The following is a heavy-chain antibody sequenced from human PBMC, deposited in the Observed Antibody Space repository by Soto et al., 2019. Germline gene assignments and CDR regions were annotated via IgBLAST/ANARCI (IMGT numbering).Heavy chain of an antibody. J-gene: IGHJ6*02. V-gene: IGHV4-31*03. Sequence: QVQMQESGPGLVKPSQTLSLSCTVSGGSISSGGYYWSWIRQHPGKSLEWIGYIYYSGSTYYNPSLKSRVTISVDTSKNQFSLKLSSVTAADTAVYYCASYVDTENYYYYYGMDVWGQRTTVTVSS. CDR2: IYYSGST. CDR1: GGSISSGGYY. D-gene: IGHD5-18*01. CDR3: ASYVDTENYYYYYGMDV.